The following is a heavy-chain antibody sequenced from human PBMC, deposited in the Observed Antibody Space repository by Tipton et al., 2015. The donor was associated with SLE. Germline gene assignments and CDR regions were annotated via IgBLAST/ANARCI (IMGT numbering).Heavy chain of an antibody. CDR2: IYYSGST. CDR3: ARDVGPGWFAP. J-gene: IGHJ5*02. V-gene: IGHV4-61*01. Sequence: LRLSCTVSGGSISSSSYYWSWIRQSPGKGLEWIGNIYYSGSTNYNPSLKSRVTMSVDTSKNQFSLKLSAVTAADTAVYYCARDVGPGWFAPWCQGTPVTVSS. CDR1: GGSISSSSYY. D-gene: IGHD1-26*01.